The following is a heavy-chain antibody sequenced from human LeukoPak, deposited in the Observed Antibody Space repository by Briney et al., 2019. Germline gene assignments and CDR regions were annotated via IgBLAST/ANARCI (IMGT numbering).Heavy chain of an antibody. Sequence: SETLSLTCNVSGGSIGSRSFYWGWIRQPPGKGLEFIGSIDHSGNTNYNSSLKGRVTISADTSRNQFSLKLRSVTAADTAVYYCARRTSGGYSGYIDRWGQGTLVSVSS. V-gene: IGHV4-39*01. CDR3: ARRTSGGYSGYIDR. D-gene: IGHD5-12*01. CDR1: GGSIGSRSFY. CDR2: IDHSGNT. J-gene: IGHJ5*02.